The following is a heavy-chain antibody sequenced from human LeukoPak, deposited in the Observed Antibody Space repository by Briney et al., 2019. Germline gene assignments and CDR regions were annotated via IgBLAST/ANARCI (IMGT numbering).Heavy chain of an antibody. V-gene: IGHV1-2*06. J-gene: IGHJ1*01. CDR3: ARTPYDSGGYYYEYFQH. Sequence: GASVKVSCKASGYTFTGYYMHWVRQAPGQGLEWMGRINPNSGGTNYAQKFQGRVTMTRDTSISTAYMELSRLRSDNTAVYYCARTPYDSGGYYYEYFQHWGQGTLVTVSS. D-gene: IGHD3-22*01. CDR1: GYTFTGYY. CDR2: INPNSGGT.